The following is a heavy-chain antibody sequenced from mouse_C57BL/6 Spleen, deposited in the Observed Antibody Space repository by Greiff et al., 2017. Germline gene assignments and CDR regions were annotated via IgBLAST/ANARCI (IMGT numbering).Heavy chain of an antibody. J-gene: IGHJ2*01. Sequence: EVQGVESGGGLVQPKGSLKLSCAASGFSFNTYAMNWVRQAPGKGLEWVARIRSKSNNYATYYADSVKDRFTISRDDSESMLYLQMNNLKTEDTAMYYCVSIYYDYDEGVFDYWGQGTTLTVSS. CDR1: GFSFNTYA. CDR3: VSIYYDYDEGVFDY. V-gene: IGHV10-1*01. CDR2: IRSKSNNYAT. D-gene: IGHD2-4*01.